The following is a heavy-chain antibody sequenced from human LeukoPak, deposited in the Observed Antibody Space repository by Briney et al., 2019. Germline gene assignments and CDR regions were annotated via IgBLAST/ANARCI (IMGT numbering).Heavy chain of an antibody. V-gene: IGHV3-33*06. Sequence: GGSLRLSCAASGFTFSDYGIHWVRQAPRKGVEWVAVIWYDGTNKYYGDSVKGRFTISRDNSKNTLYLQMNSLRAEDAAVYYCAKDRGSYSTTADSWGQGTLVTVSS. J-gene: IGHJ5*01. CDR3: AKDRGSYSTTADS. CDR1: GFTFSDYG. CDR2: IWYDGTNK. D-gene: IGHD1-26*01.